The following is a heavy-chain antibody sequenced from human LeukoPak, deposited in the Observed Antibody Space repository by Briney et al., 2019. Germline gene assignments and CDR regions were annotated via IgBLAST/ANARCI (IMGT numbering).Heavy chain of an antibody. J-gene: IGHJ4*02. CDR2: IYYSGST. Sequence: PSETLSLTCTVSGGSISSGGYYWSWIRQHPGKGLEWIVYIYYSGSTYYNPSLKSRVTISVDTSKNQFSLKLSSVTAADTAVYYCAKAGYCSSTSCYDPYYFDYWGQGTLVTVSS. V-gene: IGHV4-31*03. CDR3: AKAGYCSSTSCYDPYYFDY. D-gene: IGHD2-2*01. CDR1: GGSISSGGYY.